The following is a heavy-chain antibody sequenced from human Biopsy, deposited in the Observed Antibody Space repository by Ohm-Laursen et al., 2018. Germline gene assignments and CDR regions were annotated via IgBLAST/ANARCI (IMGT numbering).Heavy chain of an antibody. V-gene: IGHV3-74*01. CDR3: ATDHYGSINY. CDR2: ISSDGST. D-gene: IGHD4-17*01. J-gene: IGHJ4*02. CDR1: GFTFQNAW. Sequence: GSLRLSCSASGFTFQNAWMHWVRQAPGKGLVWVSCISSDGSTTYADSVKGRFTISRDNAKNTAYLQMNSLRADDTALYYCATDHYGSINYWGQGTLVTVSS.